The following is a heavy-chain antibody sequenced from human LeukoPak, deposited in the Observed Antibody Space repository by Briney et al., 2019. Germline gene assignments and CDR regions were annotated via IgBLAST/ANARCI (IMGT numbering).Heavy chain of an antibody. CDR1: GYTFTSYD. V-gene: IGHV1-8*01. CDR2: MNPNSGNT. J-gene: IGHJ5*02. CDR3: ARGSIAVAGTGSWFDP. Sequence: ASVKVSCKASGYTFTSYDINWVRQATGQGLEWMGWMNPNSGNTGYAQKFQGRVTMTRNTSIRTAYMELSSLRSEDTAVYYCARGSIAVAGTGSWFDPWGQGTLVTVSS. D-gene: IGHD6-19*01.